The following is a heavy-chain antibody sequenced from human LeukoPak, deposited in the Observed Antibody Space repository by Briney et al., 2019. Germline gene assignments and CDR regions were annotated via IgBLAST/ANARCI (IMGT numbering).Heavy chain of an antibody. V-gene: IGHV4-59*01. J-gene: IGHJ6*03. CDR2: IYYSGST. CDR1: GGSISSYY. CDR3: ARVRDGYNYYYYYYMGV. D-gene: IGHD5-24*01. Sequence: SETLSLTCTVSGGSISSYYWSWIRQPPGKGLEWIGYIYYSGSTNYNPSLKSRVTISVDTSKNQFSLKLSSVTAADTAVYYCARVRDGYNYYYYYYMGVWGKGTTVTVSS.